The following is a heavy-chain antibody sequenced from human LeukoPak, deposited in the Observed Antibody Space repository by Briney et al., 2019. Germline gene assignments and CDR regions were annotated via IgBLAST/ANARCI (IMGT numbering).Heavy chain of an antibody. CDR1: GFTFSSYG. Sequence: GGSLRLSCAASGFTFSSYGMHWVRQAPGKGLEWGAVISYDGSNKYYADSVKGRFTISRDNSKNTLYLQMNSLRAEDTAVYSCARGPSRIVLVPAGSWGQGTLVTVSS. CDR2: ISYDGSNK. V-gene: IGHV3-30*03. CDR3: ARGPSRIVLVPAGS. J-gene: IGHJ5*02. D-gene: IGHD2-2*01.